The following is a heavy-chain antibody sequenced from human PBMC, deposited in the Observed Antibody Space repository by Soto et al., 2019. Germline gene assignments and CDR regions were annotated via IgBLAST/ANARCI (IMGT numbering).Heavy chain of an antibody. CDR3: ARENDILTGVDY. V-gene: IGHV3-21*01. Sequence: KSGGSLRLSCAASGFTFSSYSMNWVRQAPGKGLEWVSSISSSSSYIYYADSVKGRFTISRDNAKNSLYLQMNSLRAEDTAVYYCARENDILTGVDYWGQGTLVTVSS. CDR2: ISSSSSYI. J-gene: IGHJ4*02. CDR1: GFTFSSYS. D-gene: IGHD3-9*01.